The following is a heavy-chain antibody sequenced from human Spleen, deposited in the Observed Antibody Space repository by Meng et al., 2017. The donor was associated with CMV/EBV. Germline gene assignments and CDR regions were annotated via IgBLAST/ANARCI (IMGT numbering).Heavy chain of an antibody. CDR3: ARDGGGIIVPAADDY. CDR1: GFTFSSYS. V-gene: IGHV3-21*01. J-gene: IGHJ4*02. D-gene: IGHD2-2*01. CDR2: ISSSSTYI. Sequence: GGSLRLSCAASGFTFSSYSMNWVRQAPGKGLEWVSSISSSSTYIYYADSVKGRFTISRDNAKNSLYLQMNSLRAEDTAVYYCARDGGGIIVPAADDYWGQGTLVTVSS.